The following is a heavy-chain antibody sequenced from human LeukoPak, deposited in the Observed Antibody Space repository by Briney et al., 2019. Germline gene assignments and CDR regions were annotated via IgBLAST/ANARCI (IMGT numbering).Heavy chain of an antibody. V-gene: IGHV3-9*01. CDR2: ISWNSGSI. CDR3: AKDIPYSSGRSVYDAFDI. D-gene: IGHD6-19*01. J-gene: IGHJ3*02. Sequence: PGRSLRLSCAASGFTFDDYAMHWVRQAPGKGLEWVSGISWNSGSIGYADSVKGRFTISRDNAKNSLYLQMNSLRAEDTALYYCAKDIPYSSGRSVYDAFDIWGQGTMVTVSS. CDR1: GFTFDDYA.